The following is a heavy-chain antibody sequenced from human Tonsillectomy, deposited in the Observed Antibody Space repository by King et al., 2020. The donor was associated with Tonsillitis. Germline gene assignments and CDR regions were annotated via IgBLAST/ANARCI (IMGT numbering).Heavy chain of an antibody. J-gene: IGHJ6*03. Sequence: VQLVESGGGVVQPGRSLRLSCAASGFTFSRYGMHWVRQAPGKGLEWVAVISYDGSNKYYADSVKGRFTISRDNSKNTRYLQMNSLRAEGTAVYYCAKAPFYYYYMAVWGKGTTVTVSS. CDR1: GFTFSRYG. CDR2: ISYDGSNK. V-gene: IGHV3-30*18. CDR3: AKAPFYYYYMAV.